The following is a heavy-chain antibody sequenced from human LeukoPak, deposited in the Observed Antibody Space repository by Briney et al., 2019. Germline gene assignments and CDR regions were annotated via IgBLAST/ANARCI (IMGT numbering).Heavy chain of an antibody. CDR3: AKDKFRYYYGSGSSLDY. CDR2: ISYDGSNK. D-gene: IGHD3-10*01. CDR1: GFTFSSYG. Sequence: SGGSLRLSCAASGFTFSSYGMHWVRQAPGKGLEWVAIISYDGSNKYYADSVKGRFTISRDNAKNSLYLQMNSLRAEDTALYYCAKDKFRYYYGSGSSLDYWGQGTLVTVSS. J-gene: IGHJ4*02. V-gene: IGHV3-30*18.